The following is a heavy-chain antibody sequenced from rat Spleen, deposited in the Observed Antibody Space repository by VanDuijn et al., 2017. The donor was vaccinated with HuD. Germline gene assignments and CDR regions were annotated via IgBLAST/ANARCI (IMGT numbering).Heavy chain of an antibody. CDR1: GFSLISNS. J-gene: IGHJ2*01. CDR3: ATQHYYDGYYRDY. V-gene: IGHV2S61*01. CDR2: IWGDGKT. Sequence: QVQLKESGPGLVQPSQTLSLICTVSGFSLISNSVHWVRQPPGKGLEWMGGIWGDGKTNYNSGLKSRLGISRDTSKSQVFLKMNNLQTEDTAMYFCATQHYYDGYYRDYWGQGVMVTVSS. D-gene: IGHD1-12*03.